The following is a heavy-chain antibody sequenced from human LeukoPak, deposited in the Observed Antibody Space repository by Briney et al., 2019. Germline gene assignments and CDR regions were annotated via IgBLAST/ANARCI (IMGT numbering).Heavy chain of an antibody. Sequence: ASVKVSCKASGYTFISSGMSWVRQAPGQGLEWMGWVNSNTGNPTYAQGFTGRFVFSWDTSVSTAYLQISSLKAEDTAVYCCARVRYTSGLYYFESWGQGTLVTVSS. D-gene: IGHD6-19*01. CDR1: GYTFISSG. CDR3: ARVRYTSGLYYFES. CDR2: VNSNTGNP. J-gene: IGHJ4*02. V-gene: IGHV7-4-1*02.